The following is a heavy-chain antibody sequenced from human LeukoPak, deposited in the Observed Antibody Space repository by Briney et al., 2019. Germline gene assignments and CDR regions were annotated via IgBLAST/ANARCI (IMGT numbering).Heavy chain of an antibody. CDR2: FDPEDGET. J-gene: IGHJ4*02. CDR1: GYTLTELS. V-gene: IGHV1-24*01. Sequence: ASVKVSCKVSGYTLTELSMHWVRQAPGKGLEWMGGFDPEDGETIYAQKFQGRVTMTEDTSTDTAYMELSSLRSEDTAVYYCARAPPVDYYDSSGYRFDYWGQGTLVTVSS. CDR3: ARAPPVDYYDSSGYRFDY. D-gene: IGHD3-22*01.